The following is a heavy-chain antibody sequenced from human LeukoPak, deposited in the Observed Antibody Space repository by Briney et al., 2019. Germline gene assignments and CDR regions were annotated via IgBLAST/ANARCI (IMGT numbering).Heavy chain of an antibody. CDR3: TRVVLGYYGGSPHLDY. Sequence: GGSLRLSCTASGFTFGDYAMSWFRQAPGKGLEWVGFIRSKAYGGTTEYAASVKGRFTISRDDSKSIAYLQMNSLKTEDTAVYYCTRVVLGYYGGSPHLDYWGQGTLVTVSS. CDR1: GFTFGDYA. J-gene: IGHJ4*02. D-gene: IGHD3-10*01. CDR2: IRSKAYGGTT. V-gene: IGHV3-49*03.